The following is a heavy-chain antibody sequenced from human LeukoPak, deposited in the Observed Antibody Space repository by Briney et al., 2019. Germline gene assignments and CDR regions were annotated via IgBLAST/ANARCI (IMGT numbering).Heavy chain of an antibody. J-gene: IGHJ4*02. Sequence: SGGSLRLSCRASGFTFTTYSINWVRQAPGKGLEWVLVIRAEGYPTLCADSVKGRLTIPRDNSKNMLYLQMNSLRAEDTAIYYCGKDGHCPDVCTTKIVVAGYVDYWGQGTLVTVSS. D-gene: IGHD6-19*01. CDR1: GFTFTTYS. V-gene: IGHV3-23*01. CDR2: IRAEGYPT. CDR3: GKDGHCPDVCTTKIVVAGYVDY.